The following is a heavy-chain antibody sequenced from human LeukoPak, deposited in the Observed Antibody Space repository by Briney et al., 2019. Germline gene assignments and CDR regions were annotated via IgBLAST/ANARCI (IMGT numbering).Heavy chain of an antibody. CDR1: GFTFSSYG. D-gene: IGHD5-24*01. Sequence: GGSLRLSCAASGFTFSSYGMHWVRQAPGKGLEWLAFIRYDGSNKYYADSVKGRFTISRDNSKNTLYLQMNSLRAEATAVYYCAKDRGMATISPYYFDYWGQGTLVTVSS. CDR2: IRYDGSNK. J-gene: IGHJ4*02. V-gene: IGHV3-30*02. CDR3: AKDRGMATISPYYFDY.